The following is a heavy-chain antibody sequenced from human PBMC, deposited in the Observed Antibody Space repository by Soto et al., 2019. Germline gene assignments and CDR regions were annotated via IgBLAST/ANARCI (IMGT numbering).Heavy chain of an antibody. CDR1: GGSISSGGYS. V-gene: IGHV4-30-2*01. CDR2: IYHSGST. CDR3: ARDSGFWSGYFDY. Sequence: PSETLSLTCAVSGGSISSGGYSWSWIRQPPGKGLEWIGYIYHSGSTYYNPSLKSRVTISVDRSKNQFSLKLSSVTAADTAVYHCARDSGFWSGYFDYWGQGTLVTVSS. J-gene: IGHJ4*02. D-gene: IGHD3-3*01.